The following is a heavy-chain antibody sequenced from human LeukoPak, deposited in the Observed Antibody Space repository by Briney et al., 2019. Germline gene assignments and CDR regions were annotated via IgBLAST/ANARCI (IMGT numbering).Heavy chain of an antibody. CDR2: IGTAGDT. D-gene: IGHD4-17*01. CDR3: ARGYGDYEAFDI. J-gene: IGHJ3*02. Sequence: PGGSLRLSSAASGFTFSSYDMHWVRQATGKGLEWVSAIGTAGDTYYPGSVKGRFTISRENAKNSLYLQMNSLRAGDTAVYYCARGYGDYEAFDIWGQGTMVTVSS. V-gene: IGHV3-13*01. CDR1: GFTFSSYD.